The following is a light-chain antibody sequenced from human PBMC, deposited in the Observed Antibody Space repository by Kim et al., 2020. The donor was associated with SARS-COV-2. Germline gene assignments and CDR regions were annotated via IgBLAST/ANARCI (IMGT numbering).Light chain of an antibody. CDR1: QSVSSSY. Sequence: EIVLTQSPGTLSLSPGERATLSCRASQSVSSSYLAWYQQKPGQAPRLLIYGASSRATGIPDRFSGSGSGTDFTLTISRLEPEDFAVNYCQQYGSSPPRTFGGGTKLEI. J-gene: IGKJ4*01. V-gene: IGKV3-20*01. CDR2: GAS. CDR3: QQYGSSPPRT.